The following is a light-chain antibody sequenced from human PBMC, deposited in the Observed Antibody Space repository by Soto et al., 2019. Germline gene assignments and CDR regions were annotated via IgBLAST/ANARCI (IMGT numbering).Light chain of an antibody. CDR1: QDIGGR. J-gene: IGKJ1*01. Sequence: DIEMTQAPSSVCAAVGDRITITCRASQDIGGRLAWFQQKPGKAPQYLIQAASILHSGVPSRFSGSGFGTEFTLTISSLHHDDFATYYCHQYNKYSPTFGQGTKV. CDR3: HQYNKYSPT. V-gene: IGKV1-5*01. CDR2: AAS.